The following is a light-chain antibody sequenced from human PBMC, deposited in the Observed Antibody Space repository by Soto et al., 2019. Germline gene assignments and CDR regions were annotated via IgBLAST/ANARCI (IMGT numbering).Light chain of an antibody. V-gene: IGKV3-15*01. CDR1: QSVSSN. CDR2: GAS. CDR3: QQYDNWPIT. Sequence: EIVLTQSPGTLSLSPGERATLSCRASQSVSSNYLAWYQQKPGQAPRLLIYGASTRATGLPARFSGGGSGTEFTLIISSLQSEDSAVYYCQQYDNWPITFGQGTRLEIK. J-gene: IGKJ5*01.